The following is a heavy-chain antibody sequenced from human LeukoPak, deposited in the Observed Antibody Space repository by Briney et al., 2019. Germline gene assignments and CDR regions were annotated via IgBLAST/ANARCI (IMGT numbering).Heavy chain of an antibody. D-gene: IGHD3-9*01. CDR2: IKQDGSEK. V-gene: IGHV3-7*01. J-gene: IGHJ5*02. CDR1: GFTFSSYW. Sequence: GGSLRLSCAASGFTFSSYWMSWVRQAPGKGLEWVAHIKQDGSEKYYVDSVKGRFTISRDNAKNSLYLQMNSLRAEDTAVYYCARGALRYFDWSRIWFDPWGQGTLFTVSS. CDR3: ARGALRYFDWSRIWFDP.